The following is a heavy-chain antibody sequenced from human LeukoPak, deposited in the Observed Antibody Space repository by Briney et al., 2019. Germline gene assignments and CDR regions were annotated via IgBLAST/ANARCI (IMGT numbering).Heavy chain of an antibody. CDR3: AASEYSSSSGLWY. D-gene: IGHD6-6*01. V-gene: IGHV4-59*08. CDR1: GGSISSYY. Sequence: PSETLSLTCTVSGGSISSYYWSWIRQPPGKGLEWIGYIYYSGSTNYNPSLKSRVTISVDTSKNQFSLKLSSVTAADTAVYYCAASEYSSSSGLWYWGQGTLVTVSS. J-gene: IGHJ4*02. CDR2: IYYSGST.